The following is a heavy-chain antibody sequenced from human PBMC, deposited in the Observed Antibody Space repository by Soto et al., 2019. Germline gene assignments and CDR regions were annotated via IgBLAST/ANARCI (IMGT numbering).Heavy chain of an antibody. D-gene: IGHD5-18*01. CDR3: ARGGDTAMFDY. V-gene: IGHV4-34*01. Sequence: SETLSLTCAVYGGSFSGYYWSWIRQPPGKGLEWIGEINHSGSTNYNPSLKSRVTISVDTSKNQFSLKLSSVTAADTAVYYCARGGDTAMFDYWGHGTLVTVSS. CDR1: GGSFSGYY. J-gene: IGHJ4*01. CDR2: INHSGST.